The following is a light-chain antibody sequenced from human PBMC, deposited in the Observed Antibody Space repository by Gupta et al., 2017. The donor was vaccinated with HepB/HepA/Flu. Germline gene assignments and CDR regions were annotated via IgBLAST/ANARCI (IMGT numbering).Light chain of an antibody. J-gene: IGLJ3*02. CDR3: QAWGTGTWV. V-gene: IGLV4-69*01. CDR2: VNNDGSH. Sequence: QLVLTQSPSASASLGTSVKLTCTLTSGLSRSAIAWHQQQPEKGPRCVMQVNNDGSHIKGVRIPDRFSGSTSGAEHYLTISSLQAEDEDDYYCQAWGTGTWVFGGGTKLTVL. CDR1: SGLSRSA.